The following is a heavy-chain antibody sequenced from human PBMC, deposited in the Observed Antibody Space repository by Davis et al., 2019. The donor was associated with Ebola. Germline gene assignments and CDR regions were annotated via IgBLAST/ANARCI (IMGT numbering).Heavy chain of an antibody. J-gene: IGHJ6*02. CDR1: GFTFSHYY. Sequence: PGGSLRPPCAASGFTFSHYYMTWIRQAPGKGLEWVSTISSSGTYISYSDSVKGRFTISRDNAKNSLSLQMSSLRGEDTAVYYCARDFRGSCNGPSCPYYYDYGMDVWGQGTTVTVS. V-gene: IGHV3-11*01. CDR3: ARDFRGSCNGPSCPYYYDYGMDV. CDR2: ISSSGTYI. D-gene: IGHD2-2*01.